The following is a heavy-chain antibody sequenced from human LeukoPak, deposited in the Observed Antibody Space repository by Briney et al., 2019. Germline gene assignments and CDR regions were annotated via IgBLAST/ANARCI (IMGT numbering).Heavy chain of an antibody. CDR1: GFTFNSNW. Sequence: GGSLRLSCAASGFTFNSNWMSWVRQAPGKGLEWVANIKQDGSEKYYVDSVEGRFTISRDNAKNSLSLQMNSLRAGDTAVYYCARDKYYDRYFDSWGQGTLVTVSS. J-gene: IGHJ4*02. CDR2: IKQDGSEK. D-gene: IGHD3-22*01. V-gene: IGHV3-7*01. CDR3: ARDKYYDRYFDS.